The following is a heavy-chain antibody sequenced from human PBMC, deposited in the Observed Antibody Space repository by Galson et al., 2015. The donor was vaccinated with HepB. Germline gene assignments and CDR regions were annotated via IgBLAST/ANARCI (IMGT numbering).Heavy chain of an antibody. CDR3: AGGITMVRGADY. V-gene: IGHV3-7*04. D-gene: IGHD3-10*01. CDR1: GFTFSSYW. J-gene: IGHJ4*02. Sequence: SLRLSCAASGFTFSSYWMTWVRQAPGKGLEWVANIKQDGSEKNYVDSAKGRFTISRDNAKKSVYLQMNSLRAEDTAVHYCAGGITMVRGADYWGQGTLVTVSS. CDR2: IKQDGSEK.